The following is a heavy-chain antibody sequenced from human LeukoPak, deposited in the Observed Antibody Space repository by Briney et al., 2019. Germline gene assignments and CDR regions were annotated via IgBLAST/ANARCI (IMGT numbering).Heavy chain of an antibody. V-gene: IGHV3-23*01. CDR3: ANAGYCSSTSCYPYYFDY. J-gene: IGHJ4*02. CDR2: ISGSGGST. D-gene: IGHD2-2*01. Sequence: GGSLRLSCAASGFTFSSYSMNWVRQAPGKGLEWVSAISGSGGSTYYADSVKGRFTISRDNSKNTLYLQMNSLRAEDTAVYYCANAGYCSSTSCYPYYFDYWGQGTLVTVSS. CDR1: GFTFSSYS.